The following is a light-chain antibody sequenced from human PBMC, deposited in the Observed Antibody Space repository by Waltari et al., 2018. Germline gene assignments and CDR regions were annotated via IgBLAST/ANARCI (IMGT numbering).Light chain of an antibody. Sequence: DIQMTQSPSSLSASVGDRVTITCRASQSISTYLNWYLQKPGKAPNLLIYATSSLQSGVPSRFSGSGSGTDFTLTISSLQPEDFATYYCQQSDSLPLTFGGGTKVEIK. CDR3: QQSDSLPLT. V-gene: IGKV1-39*01. CDR2: ATS. CDR1: QSISTY. J-gene: IGKJ4*01.